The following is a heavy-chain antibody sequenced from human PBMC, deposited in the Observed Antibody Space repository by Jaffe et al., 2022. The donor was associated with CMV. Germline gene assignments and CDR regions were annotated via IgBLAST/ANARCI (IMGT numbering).Heavy chain of an antibody. CDR3: ARGRDGYNQGRGAFEI. CDR2: ISSGSTYI. CDR1: GFTFSTYS. V-gene: IGHV3-21*01. J-gene: IGHJ3*02. Sequence: EVQLVESGGGLVKPGGSLRLSCAASGFTFSTYSMNWVRQAPGKGLEWVSSISSGSTYIYYADSVKGRFTISRDNAKNSLYLQMNSLRVDDTAVYYCARGRDGYNQGRGAFEIWGQGTMVTVSS. D-gene: IGHD5-12*01.